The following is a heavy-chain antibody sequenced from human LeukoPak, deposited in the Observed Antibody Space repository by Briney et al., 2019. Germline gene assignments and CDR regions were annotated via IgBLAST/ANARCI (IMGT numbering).Heavy chain of an antibody. CDR2: ISSSSSYT. D-gene: IGHD2-15*01. CDR1: GFTFSDYY. CDR3: ARELRYCSGGSCYCFDY. V-gene: IGHV3-11*05. J-gene: IGHJ4*02. Sequence: GGSLRLSCAASGFTFSDYYMSWIRQAPGKGLEWVSYISSSSSYTNYADSVKGRFTISRDNAKNSLYLQMNSLRAEDTAVYYCARELRYCSGGSCYCFDYWGQGTLVTVSS.